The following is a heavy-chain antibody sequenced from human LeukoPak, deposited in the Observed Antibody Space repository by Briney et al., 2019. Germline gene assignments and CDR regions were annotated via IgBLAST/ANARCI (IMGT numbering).Heavy chain of an antibody. CDR1: GYTFTGYG. D-gene: IGHD2/OR15-2a*01. CDR3: GRAHVQYLSHIDY. Sequence: ASVKVSCKASGYTFTGYGISWVRQAPGQGLEWMGWISAYNGNTNFAQNLHDRVTMTTDTSTRTAYMELRSLRSDDTAVYYCGRAHVQYLSHIDYWGEGTLVTVSS. V-gene: IGHV1-18*01. CDR2: ISAYNGNT. J-gene: IGHJ4*02.